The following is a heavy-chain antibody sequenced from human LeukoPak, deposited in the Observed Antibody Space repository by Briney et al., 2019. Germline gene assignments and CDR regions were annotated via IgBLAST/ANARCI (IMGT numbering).Heavy chain of an antibody. CDR3: ARERRTYTAMVIDAFDI. CDR1: GFTFSSNY. V-gene: IGHV3-53*01. D-gene: IGHD5-18*01. CDR2: IYSGGST. Sequence: GGSLRLSCAASGFTFSSNYMSWVRQAPGKGLEWVSVIYSGGSTYYADSVKGRFTISRDNSKNTPYLQINSLRAEDTAVYYCARERRTYTAMVIDAFDIWGQGTMVTVSS. J-gene: IGHJ3*02.